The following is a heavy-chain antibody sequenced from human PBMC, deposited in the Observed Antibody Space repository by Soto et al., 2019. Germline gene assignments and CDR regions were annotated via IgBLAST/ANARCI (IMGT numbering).Heavy chain of an antibody. CDR1: GGSISSGGYY. D-gene: IGHD2-15*01. CDR2: IYYSGST. CDR3: ARVGSSGAFDY. J-gene: IGHJ4*02. Sequence: QVQLQESGPGLVKPSQTLSLTCTVSGGSISSGGYYWSWIRQHPGKGLEWIGYIYYSGSTSYNPSLKSRVTLSVDTSKDQFSLKLSSVTAADTAVYYCARVGSSGAFDYWGQGTLVTVSS. V-gene: IGHV4-31*03.